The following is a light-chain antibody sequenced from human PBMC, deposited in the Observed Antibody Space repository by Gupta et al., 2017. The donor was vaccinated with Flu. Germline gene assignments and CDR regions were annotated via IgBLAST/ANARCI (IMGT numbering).Light chain of an antibody. J-gene: IGKJ5*01. V-gene: IGKV1-33*01. CDR1: QDINYY. Sequence: PSSLSASAGDRVTITCHTSQDINYYLNWYQQKPGKAPNLLIYDASQLYTRVPSTYRGTGPGTDFTLTISSLQPEDIATYYCQQYDSLPHTFGQGTRLEIK. CDR3: QQYDSLPHT. CDR2: DAS.